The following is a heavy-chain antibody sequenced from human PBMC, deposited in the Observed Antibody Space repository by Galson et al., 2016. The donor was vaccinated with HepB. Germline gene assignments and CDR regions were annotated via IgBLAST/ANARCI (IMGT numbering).Heavy chain of an antibody. V-gene: IGHV3-7*03. Sequence: SLRLSCAASGLTFSDYWMVWVRQVPGKGLQWVASIKQDGSEKYYVDSVKGRFTISRDNAKNSLYLQMNSLRAEATAVYYLDQYYYDSSGYVEYFQNWGQGSRVTVSS. CDR3: DQYYYDSSGYVEYFQN. CDR2: IKQDGSEK. D-gene: IGHD3-22*01. CDR1: GLTFSDYW. J-gene: IGHJ1*01.